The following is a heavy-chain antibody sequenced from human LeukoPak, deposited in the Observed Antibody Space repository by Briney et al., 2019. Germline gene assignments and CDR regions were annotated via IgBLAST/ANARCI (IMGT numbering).Heavy chain of an antibody. D-gene: IGHD2-21*02. CDR3: ARVTKPLVVVTA. J-gene: IGHJ5*02. V-gene: IGHV4-30-4*01. CDR1: GGSISSDDYY. CDR2: VFYSGST. Sequence: SQTLSLTCTVSGGSISSDDYYWSWIRQPPGKGLEWIGYVFYSGSTYYNPSLMSRVTISVDRSKNQFSLNLRSVTAADAAVYYCARVTKPLVVVTAWGQGTLVTVSS.